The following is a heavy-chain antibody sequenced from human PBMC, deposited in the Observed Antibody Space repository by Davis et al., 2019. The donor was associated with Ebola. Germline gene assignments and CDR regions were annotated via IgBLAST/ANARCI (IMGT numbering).Heavy chain of an antibody. Sequence: MPGGSLRLSCTVSGGSISSYYWSWIRQPPGKGLEWIGYIYYSGNTNYNPSLKSRVTISVDTSKNQFSLKLSSVTAADTAVYYCARASYYYDSSGISLFLDIWGQGTMVTVSS. J-gene: IGHJ3*02. CDR2: IYYSGNT. D-gene: IGHD3-22*01. CDR1: GGSISSYY. CDR3: ARASYYYDSSGISLFLDI. V-gene: IGHV4-59*01.